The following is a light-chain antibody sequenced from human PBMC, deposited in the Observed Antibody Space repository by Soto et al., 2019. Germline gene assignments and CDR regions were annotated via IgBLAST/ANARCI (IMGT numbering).Light chain of an antibody. CDR1: QSVSSTY. J-gene: IGKJ4*01. V-gene: IGKV3-20*01. CDR2: GAS. Sequence: DIVLTQSPGTLSLSPGDRATLSCRASQSVSSTYVAWYQQKPGQAPMLLIYGASSRATGIPDRFSGSGSGTEFTLTISSLQPEDFAAYYCQQYNSSPLFTFGRGTKVEIK. CDR3: QQYNSSPLFT.